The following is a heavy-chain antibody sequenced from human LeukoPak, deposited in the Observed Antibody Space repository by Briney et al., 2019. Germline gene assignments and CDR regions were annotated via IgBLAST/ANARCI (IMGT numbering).Heavy chain of an antibody. CDR2: IYTSGST. CDR1: GGSISSYY. J-gene: IGHJ5*02. Sequence: SETLSLTCTVSGGSISSYYWSWIRQPAGKGLEWIGRIYTSGSTNYNPSLKSRVTMSVDTSKNQFSLKLSSVTAADTAVYYCARDFYDFWSGFFRWFDPWGQGTLVTVSS. CDR3: ARDFYDFWSGFFRWFDP. V-gene: IGHV4-4*07. D-gene: IGHD3-3*01.